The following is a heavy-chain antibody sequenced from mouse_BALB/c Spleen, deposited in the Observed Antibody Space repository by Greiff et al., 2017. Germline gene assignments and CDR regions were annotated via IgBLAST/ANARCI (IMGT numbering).Heavy chain of an antibody. CDR3: TARAPYAMDY. CDR1: GFTFSSFG. CDR2: ISSGSSTI. D-gene: IGHD3-1*01. V-gene: IGHV5-17*02. J-gene: IGHJ4*01. Sequence: EVKLVESGGGLVQPGGSRKLSCAASGFTFSSFGMHWVRQAPEKGLEWVAYISSGSSTIYYADTVKGRFTISRDNPKNTLFLQMTSLRSEDTAMYYCTARAPYAMDYWGQGTSVTVSS.